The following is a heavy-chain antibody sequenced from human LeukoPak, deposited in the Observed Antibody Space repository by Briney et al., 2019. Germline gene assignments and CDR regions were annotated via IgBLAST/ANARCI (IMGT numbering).Heavy chain of an antibody. CDR2: VSNSGTT. CDR3: ARGRYYFDD. V-gene: IGHV4-4*07. Sequence: SETLSLTCTVSGGSISSYYWSWIRQPAGKGLEWIGRVSNSGTTNYNPSIKTRVSMDVDTSNNQLSMTLSSVTAADTALYYCARGRYYFDDWGQGTLVTVSS. CDR1: GGSISSYY. J-gene: IGHJ4*02.